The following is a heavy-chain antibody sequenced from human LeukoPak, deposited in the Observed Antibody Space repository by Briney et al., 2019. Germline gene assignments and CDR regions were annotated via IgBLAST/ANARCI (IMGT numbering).Heavy chain of an antibody. D-gene: IGHD5-18*01. CDR1: GGSISSYY. V-gene: IGHV4-59*08. J-gene: IGHJ2*01. CDR2: IYYSGST. CDR3: ARHRGYSYGYHWYFDL. Sequence: SDPLSLTCTVSGGSISSYYWSWIRQPPGKGLERIGYIYYSGSTNYNPSLKSRVTISVDTSKNQFSLKLSSVTAADTAVYYCARHRGYSYGYHWYFDLWGRGTLVTVSS.